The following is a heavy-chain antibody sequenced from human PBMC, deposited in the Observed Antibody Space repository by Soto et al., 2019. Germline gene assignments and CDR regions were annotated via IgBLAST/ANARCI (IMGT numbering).Heavy chain of an antibody. CDR3: ASMPMLITTSSYIFDC. CDR1: GFTVRGNY. CDR2: IYSGGGT. Sequence: GGSLRLSCAASGFTVRGNYMGWVRQGPGKGLECVSLIYSGGGTYYADSVKGRFTISRDNSKNTLYIQMNSLRVDDTAVYYCASMPMLITTSSYIFDCWAQGPLVIVSS. J-gene: IGHJ4*02. D-gene: IGHD3-22*01. V-gene: IGHV3-53*01.